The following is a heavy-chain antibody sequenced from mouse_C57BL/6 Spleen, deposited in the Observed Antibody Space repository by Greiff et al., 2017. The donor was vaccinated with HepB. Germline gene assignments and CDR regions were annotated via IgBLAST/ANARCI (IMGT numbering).Heavy chain of an antibody. CDR3: ARYYGSLHWYFDV. J-gene: IGHJ1*03. CDR1: GYSFTYYY. Sequence: QLQQSGPELVKPGASVTLSCTASGYSFTYYYLNCVKLSNGKYLEWFGIINPNFGTTIYNQKFKGKATLTVDQSSSTAYMHLNSLTSEDSAVYYCARYYGSLHWYFDVWGTGTTVTVSS. CDR2: INPNFGTT. D-gene: IGHD1-1*01. V-gene: IGHV1-39*01.